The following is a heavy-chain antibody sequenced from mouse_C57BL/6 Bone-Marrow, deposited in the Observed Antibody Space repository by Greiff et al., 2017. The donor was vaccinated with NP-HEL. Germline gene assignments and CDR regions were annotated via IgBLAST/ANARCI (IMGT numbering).Heavy chain of an antibody. CDR3: ARSHYYGSSYSFAY. CDR1: GYSFTGYY. Sequence: VQLKESGPELVKPGASVKISCKASGYSFTGYYMHWVKQSHGNILDWIGYIYPYNGVSSYNQKFKGKATLTVDKSSSTAYMELRSLTSEDSAVYYCARSHYYGSSYSFAYWGQGTLVTVSA. CDR2: IYPYNGVS. J-gene: IGHJ3*01. V-gene: IGHV1-31*01. D-gene: IGHD1-1*01.